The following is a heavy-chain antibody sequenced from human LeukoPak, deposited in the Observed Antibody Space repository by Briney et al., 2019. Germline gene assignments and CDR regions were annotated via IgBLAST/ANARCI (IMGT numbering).Heavy chain of an antibody. D-gene: IGHD3-10*01. CDR1: GYMFRNYG. J-gene: IGHJ6*04. CDR2: ISVYNDDT. CDR3: ARGFGDLDYYYGMDV. V-gene: IGHV1-18*01. Sequence: ASVTVSCKASGYMFRNYGIVWVRQAPGQGPEWMGWISVYNDDTYYAQTFQGRVTMITDTLTTTAYMELTSLRSDDTAVYYCARGFGDLDYYYGMDVWGTGTTVTVFS.